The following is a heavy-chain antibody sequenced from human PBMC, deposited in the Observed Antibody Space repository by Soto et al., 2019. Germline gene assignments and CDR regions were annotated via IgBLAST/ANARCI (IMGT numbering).Heavy chain of an antibody. CDR1: GGTFNNNA. V-gene: IGHV1-69*01. Sequence: QVQLVQSGAEVKKPGSSVKVSCKASGGTFNNNAISWVRQAPGQGLEWMGGIIPILGTDNYAQKIRGRVTITADESTSTGYMDLSSLRSEDTAVYYCARPYDSSDYYGGGMDVWGQGTTVTLSS. D-gene: IGHD3-22*01. CDR3: ARPYDSSDYYGGGMDV. CDR2: IIPILGTD. J-gene: IGHJ6*02.